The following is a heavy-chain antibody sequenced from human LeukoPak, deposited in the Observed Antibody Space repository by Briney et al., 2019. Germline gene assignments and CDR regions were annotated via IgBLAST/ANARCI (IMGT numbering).Heavy chain of an antibody. J-gene: IGHJ4*02. D-gene: IGHD1-26*01. CDR2: ISSSSSYI. Sequence: PAGSLRLSCAASGFTFSSYSMNWVRQAPGKGLEWVSSISSSSSYIYYADSVKGRFTISRDNAKNSLYLQMNSLRAEDTAVYYCANGIFSGSYSYDYWGQGTLVTVSS. CDR1: GFTFSSYS. V-gene: IGHV3-21*04. CDR3: ANGIFSGSYSYDY.